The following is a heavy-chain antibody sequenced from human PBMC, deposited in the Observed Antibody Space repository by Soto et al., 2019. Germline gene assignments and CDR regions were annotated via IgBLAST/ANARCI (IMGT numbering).Heavy chain of an antibody. CDR1: GFTFDDYA. CDR3: ANLPLYGSGFDC. CDR2: ISWNGAAT. J-gene: IGHJ4*02. V-gene: IGHV3-9*01. Sequence: EAQLVESGGGLVQPVRALRLSCVASGFTFDDYAIHWVRQAPGTGLEWVSGISWNGAATGYADSVKGRFTISRYNAKNSLYLQMSSLRTEDTAIYYCANLPLYGSGFDCWGQGTLVPVSS. D-gene: IGHD3-10*01.